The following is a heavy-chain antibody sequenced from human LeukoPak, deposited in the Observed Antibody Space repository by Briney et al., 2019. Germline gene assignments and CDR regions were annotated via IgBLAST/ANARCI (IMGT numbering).Heavy chain of an antibody. CDR3: AREGVWGVVVH. CDR1: GGSISSYY. CDR2: IYYSGST. J-gene: IGHJ4*02. V-gene: IGHV4-59*01. D-gene: IGHD3-22*01. Sequence: SETLSLTCTVSGGSISSYYWSWIRQPPGKGLKWIGYIYYSGSTNYNPSLKSRVTISVDTSKNQFSLKLSSVTAANTAVYYCAREGVWGVVVHWGQGTLVTVSS.